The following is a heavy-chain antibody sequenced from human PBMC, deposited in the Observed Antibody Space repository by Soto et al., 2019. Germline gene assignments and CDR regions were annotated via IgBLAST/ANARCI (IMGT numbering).Heavy chain of an antibody. V-gene: IGHV1-3*01. J-gene: IGHJ4*02. Sequence: QVQLVQSGAEVKKPGASVKVSCKASGYTFTSYAMHWVRQAPGQRLEWMGWINAGNGNTKYSQKFQGRVTITRDTSASTAYMEPSSLRSEDTAGDYCARGPGGPDGPGDYWGQGTLVTVSS. D-gene: IGHD2-15*01. CDR2: INAGNGNT. CDR1: GYTFTSYA. CDR3: ARGPGGPDGPGDY.